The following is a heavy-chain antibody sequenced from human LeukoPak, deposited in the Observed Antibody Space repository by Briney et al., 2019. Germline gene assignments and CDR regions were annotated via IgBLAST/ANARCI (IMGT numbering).Heavy chain of an antibody. V-gene: IGHV2-5*02. J-gene: IGHJ4*02. CDR2: IYWDDDK. CDR1: GFSLSTSGVG. CDR3: ARSPYSSSSIDY. D-gene: IGHD6-6*01. Sequence: SGPTLVKPTQTLTLTCTFSGFSLSTSGVGVGWIRQPPGKALEWLAVIYWDDDKRYSPSLKTRLTITKDTSKNQVVLTVTNMDPVDTATYYCARSPYSSSSIDYWGQGTLVTVSS.